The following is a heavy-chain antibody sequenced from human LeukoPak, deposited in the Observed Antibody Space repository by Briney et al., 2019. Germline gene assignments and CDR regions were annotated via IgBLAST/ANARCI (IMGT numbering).Heavy chain of an antibody. CDR2: IYYSGST. J-gene: IGHJ6*02. CDR3: SRRGPAGSSSSGMDV. D-gene: IGHD6-6*01. Sequence: SETLSLTCTVSGGSISSYYWSWIRQPPGKGLEWIGYIYYSGSTNYNPSLKSRVTMSVDTSKNQFSLKLSSVTAADTAVYYCSRRGPAGSSSSGMDVWGQGTTVTVSS. CDR1: GGSISSYY. V-gene: IGHV4-59*01.